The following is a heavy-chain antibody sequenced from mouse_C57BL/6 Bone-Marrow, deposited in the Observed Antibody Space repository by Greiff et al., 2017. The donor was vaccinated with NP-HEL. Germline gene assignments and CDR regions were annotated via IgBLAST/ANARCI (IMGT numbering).Heavy chain of an antibody. V-gene: IGHV1-81*01. Sequence: QVQLQQSGAELARPGASVKLSCKASGYTFTSYGISWVKQRTGQGLEWIGEIYPRSGNTYYNEKFKGKATLTADKSSSTAYMELRSLTSEDSAVYFCASNWDGCAYWGQGTLVTVSA. J-gene: IGHJ3*01. D-gene: IGHD4-1*01. CDR1: GYTFTSYG. CDR3: ASNWDGCAY. CDR2: IYPRSGNT.